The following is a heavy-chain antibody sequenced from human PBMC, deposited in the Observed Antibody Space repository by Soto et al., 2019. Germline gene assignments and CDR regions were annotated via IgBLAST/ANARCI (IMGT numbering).Heavy chain of an antibody. Sequence: QAHLVQSGPEVKKPGASVKVSCKGSGYIFTSYGIAWVRQAPGQGLEWMGWISAHNGKTEYAQKFQGRVTVTRDTSTSTDYLELRSLRSDDTALYYCARGRYGHYWGQGALVTVSS. CDR1: GYIFTSYG. J-gene: IGHJ4*02. CDR2: ISAHNGKT. V-gene: IGHV1-18*01. D-gene: IGHD4-17*01. CDR3: ARGRYGHY.